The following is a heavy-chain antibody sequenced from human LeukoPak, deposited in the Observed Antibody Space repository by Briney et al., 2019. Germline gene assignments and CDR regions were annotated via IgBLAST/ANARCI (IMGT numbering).Heavy chain of an antibody. V-gene: IGHV1-18*01. CDR1: GYTFTNFG. Sequence: WASVKVSCKASGYTFTNFGIAWGRQAPGQGLEWMGWISGYNGNTKYAEKVQGRVAMTTDTSTTTAYMELGSLRSDDTAVYYCARVTGLSDTSAYYHDYWGQGTLVTVSS. CDR2: ISGYNGNT. J-gene: IGHJ4*02. D-gene: IGHD3-22*01. CDR3: ARVTGLSDTSAYYHDY.